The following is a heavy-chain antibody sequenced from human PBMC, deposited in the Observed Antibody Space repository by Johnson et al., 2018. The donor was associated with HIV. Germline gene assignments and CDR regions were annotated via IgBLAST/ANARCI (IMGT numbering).Heavy chain of an antibody. V-gene: IGHV3-30*04. J-gene: IGHJ3*01. CDR2: ISYDGSDK. CDR3: ARGSRYTHDNDDVYLLQAFDL. D-gene: IGHD3-16*01. Sequence: QVQLVESGGGVVQPGRSLRLSCAASGFTFSSYAMHWVRQAPAKGLEWVAVISYDGSDKYYAASVKGRFTISRDSSKNTLYLQMNTLRADDTAVYYCARGSRYTHDNDDVYLLQAFDLWGQGTMVTVSS. CDR1: GFTFSSYA.